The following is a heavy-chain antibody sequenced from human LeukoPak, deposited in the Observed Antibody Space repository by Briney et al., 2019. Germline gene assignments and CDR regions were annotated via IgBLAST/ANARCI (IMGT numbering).Heavy chain of an antibody. J-gene: IGHJ4*02. Sequence: ASVKVSCKXSGYTFTGYYMHWVRQAPGQGLEWMGRINPNSGGTNYSQKFQGRVTMTRDTSISTAYMELSRLRSDDTAVYYCTITIFGVVSPDFDYWGQGTLVTVSS. CDR2: INPNSGGT. CDR1: GYTFTGYY. D-gene: IGHD3-3*01. CDR3: TITIFGVVSPDFDY. V-gene: IGHV1-2*06.